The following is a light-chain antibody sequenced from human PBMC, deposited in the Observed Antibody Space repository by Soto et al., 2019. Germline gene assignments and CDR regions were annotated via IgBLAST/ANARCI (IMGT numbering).Light chain of an antibody. J-gene: IGKJ1*01. V-gene: IGKV1-5*03. CDR3: QQYNNYWT. CDR1: QSISSW. CDR2: KAS. Sequence: DIQMTQSPSTLSASVGDRDTITCRASQSISSWLAWYQQKPGTAPKLLIYKASSLESGVPSRFSGSGSGTEFTLTISSLQPDDFATYNCQQYNNYWTFGQGTKVDIK.